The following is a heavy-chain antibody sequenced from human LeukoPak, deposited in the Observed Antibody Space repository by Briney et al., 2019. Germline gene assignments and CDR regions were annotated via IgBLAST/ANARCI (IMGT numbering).Heavy chain of an antibody. CDR2: INPNSGGT. V-gene: IGHV1-2*04. CDR3: ARSGGRKALWFDP. D-gene: IGHD2-15*01. CDR1: GYTFTGYY. Sequence: WASVKVSCKASGYTFTGYYMHWVRQAPGQGLEWMGWINPNSGGTNYAQKFQGWVTMTRDTSISTAYMELSRLRSDDTAVYYCARSGGRKALWFDPWGQGTLVTVSS. J-gene: IGHJ5*02.